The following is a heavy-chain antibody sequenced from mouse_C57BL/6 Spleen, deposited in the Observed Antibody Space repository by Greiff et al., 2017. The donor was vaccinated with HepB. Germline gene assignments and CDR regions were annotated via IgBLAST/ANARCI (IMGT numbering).Heavy chain of an antibody. V-gene: IGHV1-69*01. CDR1: GYTFTSYW. CDR3: ARTRRGKGYYFDH. J-gene: IGHJ2*01. CDR2: IDPSDSYT. D-gene: IGHD1-3*01. Sequence: VQLQQPGAELVMPGASVKLSCKASGYTFTSYWMHWVKQRPGQGLEWIGEIDPSDSYTNYNQKFKGKSTLTVDKSSSTAYMQLSSLTSEDSAVYYCARTRRGKGYYFDHWGQGTTLTVSS.